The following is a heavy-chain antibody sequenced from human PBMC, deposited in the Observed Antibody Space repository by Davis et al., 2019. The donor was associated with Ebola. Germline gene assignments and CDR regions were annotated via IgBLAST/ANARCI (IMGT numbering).Heavy chain of an antibody. V-gene: IGHV3-9*01. Sequence: SLKISCAASGFTFDDYAMHWVRQAPGKGLEWVSGISWNSGSIGYADSVKGRFTISRDNAKNSLYLQMNSLRDEDTAVYYCAREGDYYDSSGYYGYWGQGTLVTVSS. J-gene: IGHJ4*02. CDR3: AREGDYYDSSGYYGY. CDR1: GFTFDDYA. CDR2: ISWNSGSI. D-gene: IGHD3-22*01.